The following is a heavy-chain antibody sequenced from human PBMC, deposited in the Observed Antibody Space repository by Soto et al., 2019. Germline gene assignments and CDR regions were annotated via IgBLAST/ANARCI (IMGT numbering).Heavy chain of an antibody. J-gene: IGHJ4*02. V-gene: IGHV3-23*01. D-gene: IGHD2-15*01. CDR1: GFTFSSYA. Sequence: GGSLRLSCAASGFTFSSYAMGWVRQGPGKGLEWVAVVSIGGSTHYADSVRGRFTISRDSSKNTLSLQMNSLTAEDTAVYFCAKRRGAGGHFDYWGQGALVTVSS. CDR3: AKRRGAGGHFDY. CDR2: VSIGGST.